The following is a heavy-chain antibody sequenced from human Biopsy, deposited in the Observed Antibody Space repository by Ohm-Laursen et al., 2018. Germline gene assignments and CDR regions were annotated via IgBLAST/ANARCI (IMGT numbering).Heavy chain of an antibody. D-gene: IGHD1-26*01. CDR3: ARWETTLGRSLDS. J-gene: IGHJ4*02. CDR2: INPNTGNT. V-gene: IGHV1-8*01. CDR1: GYTFTSHD. Sequence: ASVKVSCKASGYTFTSHDINWVRQATGQGLEWMGWINPNTGNTVYAQRFQDRVTMTSDTSTGTAYMELTSLTSDDTAVYFCARWETTLGRSLDSWGQGTLVAVSS.